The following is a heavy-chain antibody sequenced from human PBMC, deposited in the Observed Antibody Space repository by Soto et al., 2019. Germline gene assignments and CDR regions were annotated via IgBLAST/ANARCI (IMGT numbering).Heavy chain of an antibody. J-gene: IGHJ4*02. CDR2: IYHSGST. Sequence: SETLSLTCAVSGYSISSGYYWGWIRQPPGRGLEWIGSIYHSGSTYYNPSLKSRVTISVDTSKNQFSLKLSSVTAADTAVYYCARGDGGRELRCLELLLYRSGSFDYWGQGTLVTVSS. D-gene: IGHD3-3*01. CDR3: ARGDGGRELRCLELLLYRSGSFDY. CDR1: GYSISSGYY. V-gene: IGHV4-38-2*01.